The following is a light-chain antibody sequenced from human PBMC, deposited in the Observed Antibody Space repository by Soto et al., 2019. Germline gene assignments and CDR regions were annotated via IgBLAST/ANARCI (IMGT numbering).Light chain of an antibody. CDR2: GAS. V-gene: IGKV3-15*01. CDR1: QSVGST. J-gene: IGKJ4*02. Sequence: EILMTQSPATLSVFPGERVILSCRASQSVGSTLAWYQQKPGQAPRLLIRGASTRATGVPARFSGSGSGTEFTLTISRLQSEDFAFYYCQQYSTSLTFGGGTTLEIK. CDR3: QQYSTSLT.